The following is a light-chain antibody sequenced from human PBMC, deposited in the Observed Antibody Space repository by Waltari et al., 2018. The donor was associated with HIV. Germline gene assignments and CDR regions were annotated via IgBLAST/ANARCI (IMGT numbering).Light chain of an antibody. CDR1: SSTIGDNY. CDR3: ASWDDSLRNWV. J-gene: IGLJ3*02. CDR2: RNY. V-gene: IGLV1-47*01. Sequence: QSVLPQPPSASGTPGQRVTISCSGSSSTIGDNYVSWYQQLPGTAPKLLIYRNYQRPSGVPDRFSGSKSGTSASLAISGLRSEDEGDFYCASWDDSLRNWVFGGGTKLTVL.